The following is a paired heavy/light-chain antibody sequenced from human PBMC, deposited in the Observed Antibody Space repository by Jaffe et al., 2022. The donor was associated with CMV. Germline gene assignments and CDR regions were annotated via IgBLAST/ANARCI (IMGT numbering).Light chain of an antibody. V-gene: IGKV1-5*03. J-gene: IGKJ3*01. CDR1: QTISSW. CDR3: QQYNNYPPIT. Sequence: DIQMTQSPSTLSASVGDRVTITCRASQTISSWLAWYQHKPGKAPKLLIYKASNLQSGVPSRFSGSGSGTEFTLTISSLQPDDFATYYCQQYNNYPPITFGPGTKVDIK. CDR2: KAS.
Heavy chain of an antibody. Sequence: EVQLLESGGGLVQPGESLTLSCAASGFTLSNHAMNWVRHAPGKGLEWVSASSGSGYSTYYADSVKGRFTVSRDNSKNTLYLQMNSLRAEDTAVYYCAKESGYTDTWYLGVFDYWGQGTLVTVSS. J-gene: IGHJ4*02. CDR2: SSGSGYST. V-gene: IGHV3-23*01. D-gene: IGHD5-12*01. CDR1: GFTLSNHA. CDR3: AKESGYTDTWYLGVFDY.